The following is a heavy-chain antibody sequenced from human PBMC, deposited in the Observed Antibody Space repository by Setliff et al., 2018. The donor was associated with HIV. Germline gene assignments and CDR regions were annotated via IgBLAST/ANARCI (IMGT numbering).Heavy chain of an antibody. CDR3: ARMVIQFGDYHFDD. CDR1: GVSITNNY. J-gene: IGHJ4*02. Sequence: KTSETLSLTCSVSGVSITNNYWTWIRQPPGKGLEWIGFIYYSGTTNYNPSLKSRVTMSLDASKNQFSLEVNSLSSADTAVYYCARMVIQFGDYHFDDWGQGALVTVSS. V-gene: IGHV4-59*01. D-gene: IGHD3-10*01. CDR2: IYYSGTT.